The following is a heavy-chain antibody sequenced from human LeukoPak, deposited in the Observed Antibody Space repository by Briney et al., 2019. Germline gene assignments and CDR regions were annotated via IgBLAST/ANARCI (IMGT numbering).Heavy chain of an antibody. D-gene: IGHD3-16*01. J-gene: IGHJ4*02. V-gene: IGHV3-33*03. CDR2: IWYDGSNK. CDR3: ASNMGKC. Sequence: PGGSLRLSCAASGFTFSSYGMHWVRQAPGKGLEWVAVIWYDGSNKYYADSVKGRFTISRDNAKNSLYLQMNSLRAEDTAVYYCASNMGKCWGQGTLVTVSS. CDR1: GFTFSSYG.